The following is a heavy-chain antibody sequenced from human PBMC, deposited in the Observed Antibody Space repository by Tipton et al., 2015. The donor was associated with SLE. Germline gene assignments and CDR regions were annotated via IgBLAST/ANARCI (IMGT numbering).Heavy chain of an antibody. J-gene: IGHJ2*01. D-gene: IGHD6-19*01. V-gene: IGHV4-34*01. CDR2: INHSGST. CDR3: ARRTVGYFDL. CDR1: GGSFSGYY. Sequence: TLSLTCAVYGGSFSGYYWSWIRQPPGKGLEWIGEINHSGSTNYNPSLKSRFTISVDTSKNQFSLKLSSVTAADTAVYYCARRTVGYFDLWGRGTLVTVSS.